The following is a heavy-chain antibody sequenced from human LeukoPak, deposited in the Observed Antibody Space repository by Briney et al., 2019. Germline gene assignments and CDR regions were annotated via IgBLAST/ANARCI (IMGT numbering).Heavy chain of an antibody. CDR3: AREPSGYSCFDY. D-gene: IGHD3-22*01. V-gene: IGHV3-30*04. CDR2: ISYDGSNK. Sequence: GRSLRLSCAASGFTFSSYAMHWVRQAPGKGLEWVAVISYDGSNKYYADSVEGRFTISRDNSKNTLYLQMNSLRAEDTAVYYCAREPSGYSCFDYWGQGTLVTVSS. CDR1: GFTFSSYA. J-gene: IGHJ4*02.